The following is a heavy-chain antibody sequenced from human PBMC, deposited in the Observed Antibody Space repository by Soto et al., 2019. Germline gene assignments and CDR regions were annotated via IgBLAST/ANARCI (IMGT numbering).Heavy chain of an antibody. Sequence: EVQLVESGGGLVQPGGSLRISCAASGFKFSNYVMHWVRQAPGKRLEYVSVITNNGGTTDHANSVKGRFTIPRDNSKNTLYLQMGALSPEDTAVYHCARGGYCSGGTCSSYVRPLYFDLWGRGTVVTVSS. V-gene: IGHV3-64*01. CDR2: ITNNGGTT. CDR3: ARGGYCSGGTCSSYVRPLYFDL. CDR1: GFKFSNYV. J-gene: IGHJ2*01. D-gene: IGHD2-15*01.